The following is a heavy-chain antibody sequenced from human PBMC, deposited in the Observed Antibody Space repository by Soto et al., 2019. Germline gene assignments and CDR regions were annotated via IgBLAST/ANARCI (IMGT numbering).Heavy chain of an antibody. CDR1: GFTFSNYW. Sequence: EVHLVESGGGLVQPGGSLRLSCAASGFTFSNYWVHWVRQAPGKGLVWVSRIRGDGSMTNYADSVKGRFTISRDNAKNTLQVQMNSLRAEDTAVYYCVKEGLAADFDSWGQGTLVTVSS. CDR3: VKEGLAADFDS. D-gene: IGHD6-13*01. V-gene: IGHV3-74*01. CDR2: IRGDGSMT. J-gene: IGHJ4*02.